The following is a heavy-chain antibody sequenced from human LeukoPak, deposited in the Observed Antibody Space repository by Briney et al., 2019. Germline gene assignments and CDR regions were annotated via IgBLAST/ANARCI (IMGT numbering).Heavy chain of an antibody. D-gene: IGHD6-13*01. J-gene: IGHJ6*02. CDR1: GYTFTNYG. CDR2: ISAYYGNT. Sequence: GASVKFSCKASGYTFTNYGISWVRQAPGQGLEWMGWISAYYGNTKYAQKLQGRVTMTTDTSTSTAYMELRSLRSGDTAVYYCARVRGPSSSSYYGMDVWGQGTTVTVSS. CDR3: ARVRGPSSSSYYGMDV. V-gene: IGHV1-18*01.